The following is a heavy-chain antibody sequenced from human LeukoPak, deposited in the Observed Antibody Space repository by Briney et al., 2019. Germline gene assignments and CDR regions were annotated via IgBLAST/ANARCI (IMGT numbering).Heavy chain of an antibody. D-gene: IGHD4-11*01. J-gene: IGHJ6*03. CDR2: VDHTGST. Sequence: PSETLSLTCSVSDDSITMYYWTWIRQPPGKGLEWIGYVDHTGSTNFNPSLNGRVSISRDTSKNLFSLRLRSVTAADTAVYFCARGRVSSSTWYSTYYYYFYMDVWGKGTTVTVSS. CDR1: DDSITMYY. CDR3: ARGRVSSSTWYSTYYYYFYMDV. V-gene: IGHV4-59*01.